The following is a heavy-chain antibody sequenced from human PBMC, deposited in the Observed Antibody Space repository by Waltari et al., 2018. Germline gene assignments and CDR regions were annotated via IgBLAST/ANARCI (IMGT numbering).Heavy chain of an antibody. Sequence: QAQLVESGGGVVQPGTSLRLSCAASGFSFRSYAMHWVRPAPGKGLEWVAVIWHDAIITYYADSVRGRFTISRDNARQTLYLQMNSLRGDDTASYFCARVTTPHYDSTGAQDALGVWGQGTRVTVS. CDR3: ARVTTPHYDSTGAQDALGV. D-gene: IGHD2-8*02. V-gene: IGHV3-33*01. CDR2: IWHDAIIT. CDR1: GFSFRSYA. J-gene: IGHJ3*01.